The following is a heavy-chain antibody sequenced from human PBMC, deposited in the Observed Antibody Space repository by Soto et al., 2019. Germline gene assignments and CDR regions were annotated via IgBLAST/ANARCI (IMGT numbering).Heavy chain of an antibody. Sequence: GGSLRLSCAASGFTFSDYYMSWIRQAPGKGLEWVSYISSSSSYTNYADSVKGRFTISRDNAKNSLYLQMNSLRAEDTAVYYCARTMACSGGSCHYYLDYWGQGTLVTVSS. CDR3: ARTMACSGGSCHYYLDY. D-gene: IGHD2-15*01. CDR2: ISSSSSYT. J-gene: IGHJ4*02. CDR1: GFTFSDYY. V-gene: IGHV3-11*03.